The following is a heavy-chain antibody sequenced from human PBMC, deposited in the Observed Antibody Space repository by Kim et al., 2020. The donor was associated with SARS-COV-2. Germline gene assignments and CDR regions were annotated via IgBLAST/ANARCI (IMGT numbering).Heavy chain of an antibody. CDR3: AREWSTVNPYYYYGMDV. CDR1: GFTFSSYS. CDR2: ISSSSSTI. J-gene: IGHJ6*02. Sequence: GGSLRLSCAASGFTFSSYSMNWVRQAPGKGLEWVSYISSSSSTIYYADSVKGRFTISRDNAKNSLYLQMNSLRDEDTAVYYCAREWSTVNPYYYYGMDVWGQGTTVTVSS. V-gene: IGHV3-48*02. D-gene: IGHD4-4*01.